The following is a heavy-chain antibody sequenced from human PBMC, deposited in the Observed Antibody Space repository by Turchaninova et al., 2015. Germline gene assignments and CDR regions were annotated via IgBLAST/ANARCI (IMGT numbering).Heavy chain of an antibody. Sequence: QVQLVQSGAEVKKPGASVKVSCKASGYTFTDYYMHWVRQAPGKGLEWRGRNNPNMGDTSSSTAYMELSRVRSDDTAVYYCARGSGTHDNAFDIWGQGTMVTVSS. J-gene: IGHJ3*02. CDR1: GYTFTDYY. CDR2: NNPNMG. CDR3: ARGSGTHDNAFDI. D-gene: IGHD3-10*01. V-gene: IGHV1-2*06.